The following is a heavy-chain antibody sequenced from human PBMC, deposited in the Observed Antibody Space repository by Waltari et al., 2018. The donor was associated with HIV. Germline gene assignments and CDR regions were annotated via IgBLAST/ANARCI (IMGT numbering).Heavy chain of an antibody. Sequence: QVQLVQSGAEGKKPGDSGRVSCKAAGYTFINDYIIWVRKDTGQGLEWMGWMNPNSDNAGYAQKFQDRVTMTRNTSITTAYMELSSLRSEDTGVYFCARLGGGIWSEYRLRRDHYYFDYWGQGTLVTVSS. CDR2: MNPNSDNA. CDR3: ARLGGGIWSEYRLRRDHYYFDY. J-gene: IGHJ4*02. V-gene: IGHV1-8*01. D-gene: IGHD3-3*01. CDR1: GYTFINDY.